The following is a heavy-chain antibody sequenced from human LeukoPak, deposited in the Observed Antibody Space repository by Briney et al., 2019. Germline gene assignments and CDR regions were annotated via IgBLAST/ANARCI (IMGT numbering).Heavy chain of an antibody. CDR3: TSGTLPYYYMDV. CDR1: GVSISSYY. J-gene: IGHJ6*03. V-gene: IGHV4-59*01. D-gene: IGHD1-14*01. CDR2: IYYSGST. Sequence: SETLSLTCTVSGVSISSYYWSWIRQPPGKGLEWIGYIYYSGSTNYNPSLKSRVTISVDTSKNQFSLKLSSVTAADTAVYYCTSGTLPYYYMDVWGKGTTVTISS.